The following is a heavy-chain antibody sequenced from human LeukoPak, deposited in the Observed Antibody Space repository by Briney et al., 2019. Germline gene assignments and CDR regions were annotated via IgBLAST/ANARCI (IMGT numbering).Heavy chain of an antibody. D-gene: IGHD3-9*01. Sequence: SETLSLTCTVSGGSISSSSYYWSWIRQPPGRGLEWIGYIFYSGSTYYNPSLKSRLTISVDTSKNQFSLKLSSVTAADTAVYYCARATGYYFFDLWGQGNLVTVSS. CDR1: GGSISSSSYY. CDR2: IFYSGST. J-gene: IGHJ4*02. CDR3: ARATGYYFFDL. V-gene: IGHV4-30-4*01.